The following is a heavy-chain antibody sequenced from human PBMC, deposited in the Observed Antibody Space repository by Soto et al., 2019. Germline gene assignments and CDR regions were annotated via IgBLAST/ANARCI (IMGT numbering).Heavy chain of an antibody. CDR3: ARVEDTAMVTAAFDI. D-gene: IGHD5-18*01. J-gene: IGHJ3*02. CDR2: ISSSSSYT. V-gene: IGHV3-11*05. Sequence: GGSLRLSCAASGFTFSDYYMSWIRQAPGKGLEWVSYISSSSSYTNYADSVKGRFTISRDNAKNSLYLQMNSLRAEDTAVYYCARVEDTAMVTAAFDIWGQGTMVTVSS. CDR1: GFTFSDYY.